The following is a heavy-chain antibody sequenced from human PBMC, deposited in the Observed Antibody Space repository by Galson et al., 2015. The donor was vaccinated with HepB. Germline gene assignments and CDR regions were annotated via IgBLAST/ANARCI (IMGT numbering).Heavy chain of an antibody. CDR2: ISSSGGAQ. V-gene: IGHV3-30*03. CDR3: ARDISITSGWYDGLDH. J-gene: IGHJ4*02. Sequence: SLRLSCAVSGPTFSDYDMHWVRQAPGKGLEWVALISSSGGAQYYGDSVKGRFTVSRDNFDNTLYLQMSGLRPEDTAVYYCARDISITSGWYDGLDHWGQGTLVTVSS. D-gene: IGHD6-19*01. CDR1: GPTFSDYD.